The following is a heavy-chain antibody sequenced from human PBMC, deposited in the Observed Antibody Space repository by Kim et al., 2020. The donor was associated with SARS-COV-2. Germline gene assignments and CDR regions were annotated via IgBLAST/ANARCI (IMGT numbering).Heavy chain of an antibody. V-gene: IGHV4-4*07. D-gene: IGHD3-16*01. CDR3: ARETFHFSYYFDY. J-gene: IGHJ4*02. Sequence: YKPSLESRVTMSIDRSNNQVSLNLSSMTAADAAVYYCARETFHFSYYFDYWGQGTLVTVSS.